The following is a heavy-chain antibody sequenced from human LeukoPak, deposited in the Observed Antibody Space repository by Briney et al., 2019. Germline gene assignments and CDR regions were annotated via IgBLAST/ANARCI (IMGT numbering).Heavy chain of an antibody. CDR1: GYTFTSYY. J-gene: IGHJ4*02. V-gene: IGHV1-46*01. CDR3: ARKPAIGYCGGDCSPLDY. Sequence: ASVKVSCKASGYTFTSYYIHWVRQAPGQGLEWMGRINPSGGSTSSAQKFQGRVTMTRDRSTSTVYMEVSSLRFEGTAVYYCARKPAIGYCGGDCSPLDYWGQGTLVTVSS. D-gene: IGHD2-21*02. CDR2: INPSGGST.